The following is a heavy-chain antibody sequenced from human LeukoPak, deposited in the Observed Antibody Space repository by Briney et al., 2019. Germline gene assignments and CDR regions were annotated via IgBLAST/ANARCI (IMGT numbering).Heavy chain of an antibody. D-gene: IGHD6-19*01. J-gene: IGHJ4*02. CDR2: IRYDGSNK. CDR1: GFNLSSYG. Sequence: GGSLRLSCAASGFNLSSYGMHWVRQAPSKGLEWVTFIRYDGSNKYYADSVKGRFTISRDNAKNSLYLQMNSLRAEDTAVYYCARSGLVAVAGFSDYWGQGTLVTVSS. V-gene: IGHV3-30*02. CDR3: ARSGLVAVAGFSDY.